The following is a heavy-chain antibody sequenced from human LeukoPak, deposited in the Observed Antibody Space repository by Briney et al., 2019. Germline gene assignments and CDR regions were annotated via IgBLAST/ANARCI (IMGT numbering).Heavy chain of an antibody. CDR2: IYYSGNT. V-gene: IGHV4-39*06. CDR3: ARGEDYGDPFDY. J-gene: IGHJ4*02. Sequence: SETLSLTCTVSGGSISSNDYYWGWIRQPPGKGLEWIGSIYYSGNTYYNPSLKSRVTISVDTSKNQFTLKLSSVTAADTAVYYCARGEDYGDPFDYWGQGTLVTVSS. CDR1: GGSISSNDYY. D-gene: IGHD4-17*01.